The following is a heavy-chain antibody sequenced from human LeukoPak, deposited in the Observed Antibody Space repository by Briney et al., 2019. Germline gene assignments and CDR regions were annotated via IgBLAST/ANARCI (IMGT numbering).Heavy chain of an antibody. CDR3: ARDIPAFDI. CDR2: IYHSGST. Sequence: SKTLSLTCTVSGYSISSGYYWGWIRQPPGKGLEWIGSIYHSGSTYYNPSLKSRVTISVDTSKNQFSLKLSSVTAADTAVYYCARDIPAFDIWGQGTMVTVSS. J-gene: IGHJ3*02. D-gene: IGHD2-2*02. CDR1: GYSISSGYY. V-gene: IGHV4-38-2*02.